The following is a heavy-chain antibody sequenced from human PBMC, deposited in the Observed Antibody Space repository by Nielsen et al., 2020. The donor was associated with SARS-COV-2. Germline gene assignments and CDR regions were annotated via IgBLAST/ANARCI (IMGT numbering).Heavy chain of an antibody. J-gene: IGHJ4*02. D-gene: IGHD1-26*01. V-gene: IGHV3-7*01. CDR1: GFSFSDHW. CDR2: IEEHGGEG. Sequence: GGSLRLSCAASGFSFSDHWMTWVRQAPGKGLEWVANIEEHGGEGFYVDSVEGRFTISRDNTKRSLYLQMNSLRAEDTAVYYCAREGGVGATTGIDYWGQGTLVTVSS. CDR3: AREGGVGATTGIDY.